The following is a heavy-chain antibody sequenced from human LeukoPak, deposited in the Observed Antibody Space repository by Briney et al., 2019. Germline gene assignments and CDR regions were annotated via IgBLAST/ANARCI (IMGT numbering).Heavy chain of an antibody. V-gene: IGHV4-59*01. CDR3: ARRIASSGKGFDY. CDR2: LSYTGST. D-gene: IGHD6-13*01. CDR1: GGSISIDY. Sequence: SETLSLTCTVSGGSISIDYWSWLRQAPGKGLEWIGYLSYTGSTNYNPSLKSRVTISVDMSKSQFSLKLSSVTAADTAVYYCARRIASSGKGFDYWGQGTLVTVSS. J-gene: IGHJ4*02.